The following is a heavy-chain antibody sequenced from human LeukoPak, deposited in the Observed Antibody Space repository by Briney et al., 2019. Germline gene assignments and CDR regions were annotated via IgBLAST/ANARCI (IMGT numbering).Heavy chain of an antibody. Sequence: GGSLRLSCAASGFTFSSYWMHWVRQAPGKGLVWVSRINSEGSSTSYADSVKGRFTISRDNAKNTLYLQMNSRRAEDTAVYYCARDRDWNYGWFDPWGQGTLVTVSS. D-gene: IGHD1-7*01. CDR2: INSEGSST. V-gene: IGHV3-74*01. J-gene: IGHJ5*02. CDR1: GFTFSSYW. CDR3: ARDRDWNYGWFDP.